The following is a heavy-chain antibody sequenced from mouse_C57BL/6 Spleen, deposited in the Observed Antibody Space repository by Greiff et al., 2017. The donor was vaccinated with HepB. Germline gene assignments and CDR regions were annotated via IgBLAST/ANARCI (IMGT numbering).Heavy chain of an antibody. CDR3: ARRDGTWGFAY. Sequence: QVQLQQPGAELVKPGASVKLSCKASGYTFTSYWMHWVKQRPGQGLEWIGMIHPNSGSTNYNEKFKSKATLTVDKSSSTAYMQLSSLTSEDSAVYYCARRDGTWGFAYWGQGTLVTVSA. CDR2: IHPNSGST. J-gene: IGHJ3*01. V-gene: IGHV1-64*01. D-gene: IGHD3-3*01. CDR1: GYTFTSYW.